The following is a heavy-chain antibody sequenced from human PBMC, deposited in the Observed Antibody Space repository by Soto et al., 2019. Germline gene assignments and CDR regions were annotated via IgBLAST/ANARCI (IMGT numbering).Heavy chain of an antibody. CDR3: ATRITVFGLLIPPFDP. CDR2: INHTGGT. CDR1: VGSVNFYY. J-gene: IGHJ5*02. D-gene: IGHD3-3*01. V-gene: IGHV4-34*01. Sequence: PSETLSVTCAVYVGSVNFYYWNLIRQPPGKGLDWIGEINHTGGTHYNPSLKSRVTMSVDTSKNQFSLRLSSVTAADTAIYYCATRITVFGLLIPPFDPWGQGTKVTVSS.